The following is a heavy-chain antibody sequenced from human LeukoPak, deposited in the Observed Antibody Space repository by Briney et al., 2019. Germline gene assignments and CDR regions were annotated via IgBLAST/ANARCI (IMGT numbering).Heavy chain of an antibody. D-gene: IGHD3-22*01. CDR2: IYHSGST. CDR3: ARTLPNYYDVSGGAFDI. V-gene: IGHV4-4*02. Sequence: SGTLSLTCAVSGGSVSSSNWWSWVRQPPGKGLEWIGEIYHSGSTNYNPSLKSRVTISVDKSKNQFSLKLSSVTAADTAVYYCARTLPNYYDVSGGAFDIWGQGTMVTVSS. CDR1: GGSVSSSNW. J-gene: IGHJ3*02.